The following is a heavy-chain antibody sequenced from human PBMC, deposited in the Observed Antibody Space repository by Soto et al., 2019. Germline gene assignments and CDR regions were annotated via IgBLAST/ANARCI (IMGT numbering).Heavy chain of an antibody. CDR1: GGSISSYY. J-gene: IGHJ5*02. D-gene: IGHD6-19*01. Sequence: SETLSLTCTVSGGSISSYYWSWIRQPPGKGLEWIGYIYYSGSTNYNPSLKSRVTISVDTSKNQFSLKLSSVTAADTAVYYCARPSRYSSGRYGFAPWGQGSLVTVSS. CDR2: IYYSGST. V-gene: IGHV4-59*08. CDR3: ARPSRYSSGRYGFAP.